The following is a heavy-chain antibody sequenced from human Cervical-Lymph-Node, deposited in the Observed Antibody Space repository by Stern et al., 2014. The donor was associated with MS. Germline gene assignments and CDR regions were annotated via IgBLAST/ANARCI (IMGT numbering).Heavy chain of an antibody. CDR2: IYYSGST. CDR3: ALIMATKDY. CDR1: GGSVSSGSYY. D-gene: IGHD5-24*01. V-gene: IGHV4-61*01. J-gene: IGHJ4*02. Sequence: VQLVESGPGLVKPSETLSLTCTVSGGSVSSGSYYWSWIRQPPGKGLEWIGYIYYSGSTNYNPSLKSRVTISVDTSKNQFSLKLSSVTAADTAVYYCALIMATKDYWGQGTLVTVSS.